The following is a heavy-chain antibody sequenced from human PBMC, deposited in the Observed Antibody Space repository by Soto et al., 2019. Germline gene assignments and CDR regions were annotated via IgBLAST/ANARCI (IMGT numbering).Heavy chain of an antibody. D-gene: IGHD3-22*01. CDR2: IFPDDYDT. Sequence: RGESLKISCQAFGYAFSTSWIGWVRQMPGKGLEWMAIIFPDDYDTRYSPSFQGRVTISPDKSRSTAYLQWSSLQASDTAIYYGATTHYFDSVHSSYYHGLDVWGQGTTVTVSS. CDR3: ATTHYFDSVHSSYYHGLDV. J-gene: IGHJ6*02. CDR1: GYAFSTSW. V-gene: IGHV5-51*01.